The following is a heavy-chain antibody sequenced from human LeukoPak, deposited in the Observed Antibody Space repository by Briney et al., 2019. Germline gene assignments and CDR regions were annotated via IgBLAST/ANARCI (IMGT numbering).Heavy chain of an antibody. V-gene: IGHV1-2*02. Sequence: ASVKVSCKASGYTFTGYYMHWVRQAPGQGLEWMGWINPNSGGTNYAQKFQGRVTMTRDTSISTAYMELSRLRSDDTAVYYRAKGTGYDSSGYDNWFDPWGQGTLVTVSS. J-gene: IGHJ5*02. CDR3: AKGTGYDSSGYDNWFDP. CDR2: INPNSGGT. D-gene: IGHD3-22*01. CDR1: GYTFTGYY.